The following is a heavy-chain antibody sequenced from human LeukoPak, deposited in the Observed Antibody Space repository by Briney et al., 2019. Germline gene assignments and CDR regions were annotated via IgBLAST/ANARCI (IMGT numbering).Heavy chain of an antibody. D-gene: IGHD3-10*01. CDR2: ISGSGGST. CDR3: AERLSYHTSYYFDY. V-gene: IGHV3-23*01. CDR1: GFTFSSYA. Sequence: GGSLRLSCAASGFTFSSYAMSWVRQAPGKGLEWVSAISGSGGSTYYADSVKGRFTISRDNSKNTLYLQKNSLRAEDTAVYYCAERLSYHTSYYFDYWGQGTLVTVSS. J-gene: IGHJ4*02.